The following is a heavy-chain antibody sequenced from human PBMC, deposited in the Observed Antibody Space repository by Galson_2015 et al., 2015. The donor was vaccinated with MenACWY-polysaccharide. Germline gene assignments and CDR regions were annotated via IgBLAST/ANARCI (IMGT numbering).Heavy chain of an antibody. V-gene: IGHV1-2*06. D-gene: IGHD2-15*01. CDR2: INPNSGGT. Sequence: SVKVSCKASGYTFTGYYMHWVRQAPGQGLEWMGRINPNSGGTNYAQKFQGRVTMTRDTSISTAYMELSRLRSDDTAVYYCARKVGYCSGGSCFGWDYWGQGTLVTVSS. CDR1: GYTFTGYY. J-gene: IGHJ4*02. CDR3: ARKVGYCSGGSCFGWDY.